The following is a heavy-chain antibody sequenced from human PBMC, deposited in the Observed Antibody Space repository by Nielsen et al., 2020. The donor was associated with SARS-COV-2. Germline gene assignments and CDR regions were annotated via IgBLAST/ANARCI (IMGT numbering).Heavy chain of an antibody. D-gene: IGHD4-17*01. CDR2: ISWNSGSI. V-gene: IGHV3-9*01. Sequence: SLKISCAASGFTFSSYAMSWVRQAPGKGLEWVSGISWNSGSIGYADSVKGRFTISRDNAKNSLYLQMNSLRAEDTALYYCGAGDYDYWGQGTLVTVSS. CDR1: GFTFSSYA. CDR3: GAGDYDY. J-gene: IGHJ4*02.